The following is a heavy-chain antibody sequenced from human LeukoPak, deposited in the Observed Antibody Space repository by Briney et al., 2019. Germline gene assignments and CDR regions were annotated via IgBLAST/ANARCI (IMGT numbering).Heavy chain of an antibody. J-gene: IGHJ3*02. CDR2: VNWDRGST. CDR3: AKDFFGSHNEHDAFDI. Sequence: GGSLRLSCAASGFTFDDYGLTWVRQAPGKGLEWVSGVNWDRGSTAYADSVKGRFTISRDNAKNSLYLQMSSLRAEDTALYYCAKDFFGSHNEHDAFDIWGQGTMVTVSS. V-gene: IGHV3-20*04. D-gene: IGHD3-10*01. CDR1: GFTFDDYG.